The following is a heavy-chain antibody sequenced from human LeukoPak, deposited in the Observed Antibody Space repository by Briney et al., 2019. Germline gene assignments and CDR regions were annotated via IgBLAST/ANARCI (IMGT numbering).Heavy chain of an antibody. D-gene: IGHD4-17*01. J-gene: IGHJ4*02. CDR1: GFSLSTSGVG. CDR3: AHSPDTVTIADH. V-gene: IGHV2-5*02. CDR2: IYWDDDK. Sequence: SGPTLVNPKQTLTLTCTFSGFSLSTSGVGVGWIRQPPGKALEWLALIYWDDDKRYSPSLRSRLTITKDSSKNQVVLTMTNMDPVDTATYYCAHSPDTVTIADHWGQGTLVTVSS.